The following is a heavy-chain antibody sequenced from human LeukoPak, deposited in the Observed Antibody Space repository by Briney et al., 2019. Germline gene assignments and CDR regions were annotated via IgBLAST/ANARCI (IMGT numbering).Heavy chain of an antibody. CDR3: SSSGWYPPYFDL. CDR1: GGSFSGYY. J-gene: IGHJ2*01. Sequence: SETLSLTCAVYGGSFSGYYWSWIRQPPGKGLEWIGEINHSGSTNYNPSLKSRVTISVDTSKNQFSLKLSSVTAADTAVYYCSSSGWYPPYFDLWGRGTLVTVSS. D-gene: IGHD6-19*01. V-gene: IGHV4-34*01. CDR2: INHSGST.